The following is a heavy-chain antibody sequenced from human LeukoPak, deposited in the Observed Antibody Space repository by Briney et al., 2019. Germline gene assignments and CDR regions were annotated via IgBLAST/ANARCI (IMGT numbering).Heavy chain of an antibody. CDR3: ASIVSYGSGSYYDDY. Sequence: SETLSLTCAVYGGSFSGYYWSWIRQPPGKGLEWIGEINHSGSTNYNPSLKSRVTTPVDTSKNQFSLKLSSVTAADTAVYYCASIVSYGSGSYYDDYWGQGTLVTVSS. V-gene: IGHV4-34*01. D-gene: IGHD3-10*01. CDR1: GGSFSGYY. CDR2: INHSGST. J-gene: IGHJ4*02.